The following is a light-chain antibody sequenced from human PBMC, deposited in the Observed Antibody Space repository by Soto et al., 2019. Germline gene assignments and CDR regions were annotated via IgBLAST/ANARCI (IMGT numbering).Light chain of an antibody. CDR3: GTWDNYLSAYV. J-gene: IGLJ1*01. CDR1: GSNIGNNF. CDR2: DNN. Sequence: QSVLTQPPSVSAAPGQTVTISCSGSGSNIGNNFVSWYQQFPGTAPKLLIYDNNVRPSGIPDRFSGSKSGTSATLGITGLQTGDEADYYCGTWDNYLSAYVFGGGTKLTVL. V-gene: IGLV1-51*01.